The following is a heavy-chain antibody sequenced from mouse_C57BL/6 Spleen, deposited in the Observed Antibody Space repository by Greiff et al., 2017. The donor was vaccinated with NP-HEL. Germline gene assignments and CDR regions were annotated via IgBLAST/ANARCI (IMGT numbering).Heavy chain of an antibody. D-gene: IGHD2-3*01. Sequence: EVNVVESGGGLVKPGGSLKLSCAASGFTFSDYGMHWVRQAPEKGLEWVAYISSGSSTIYYADTVKGRFTISRDNAKNTLFLQMTSLRSEDTAMYYCARVYDGYYSYAMDYWGQGTSVTVSS. J-gene: IGHJ4*01. CDR2: ISSGSSTI. V-gene: IGHV5-17*01. CDR3: ARVYDGYYSYAMDY. CDR1: GFTFSDYG.